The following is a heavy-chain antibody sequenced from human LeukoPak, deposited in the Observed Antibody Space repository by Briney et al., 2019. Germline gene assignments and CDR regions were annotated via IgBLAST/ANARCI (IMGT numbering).Heavy chain of an antibody. CDR2: IYYSGST. D-gene: IGHD6-19*01. Sequence: SETLSLTCTVSGGSISSYYWSWIRQPPGKGLEWIGYIYYSGSTNYNPSLKSRVTISVDKSKNQFSLKLSSVTAADTAVYYCARDSYSSGWYPDAFDIWGQGTMVTVSS. CDR1: GGSISSYY. CDR3: ARDSYSSGWYPDAFDI. J-gene: IGHJ3*02. V-gene: IGHV4-59*01.